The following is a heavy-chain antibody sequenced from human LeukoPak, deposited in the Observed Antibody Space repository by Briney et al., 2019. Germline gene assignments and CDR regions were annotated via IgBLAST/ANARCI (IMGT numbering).Heavy chain of an antibody. CDR3: ATVNSDLRGVYYFDY. J-gene: IGHJ4*02. Sequence: ASVKVSCKVSGYTLTELSMHWVRQAPGKGLEWMGGFDPEDGETIYAQKFQGRVTMTEDTSTDTAYMELSSLRSEDTAVYYCATVNSDLRGVYYFDYWGQGTLVTVSS. D-gene: IGHD2-8*02. V-gene: IGHV1-24*01. CDR2: FDPEDGET. CDR1: GYTLTELS.